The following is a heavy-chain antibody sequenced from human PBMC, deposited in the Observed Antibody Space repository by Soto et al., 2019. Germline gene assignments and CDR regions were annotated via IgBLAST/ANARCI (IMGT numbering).Heavy chain of an antibody. V-gene: IGHV3-48*02. CDR1: GFTFSNFH. J-gene: IGHJ4*02. Sequence: EVQLVESGGGLVQPGGSLRLSCGASGFTFSNFHMNWVRQAPGKGLEWVSYTSSSGSTTYYADSVKGRFTISRDNARNSLFLQMSSLRDEDTAVYYCARDAFDYDTTGYHSDYWGQGTLVTVSS. D-gene: IGHD3-22*01. CDR3: ARDAFDYDTTGYHSDY. CDR2: TSSSGSTT.